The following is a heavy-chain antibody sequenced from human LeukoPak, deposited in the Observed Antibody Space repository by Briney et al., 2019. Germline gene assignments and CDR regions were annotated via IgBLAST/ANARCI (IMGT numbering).Heavy chain of an antibody. Sequence: ASVKVSCKVSGYTVTELSMHWVRQAPGKGLEWMGGFDPEDGETIYAQKFQGRVTMTEDTSTDTAYMELSSLRSEDTAVYYCATSYSNYVYYFDYWGQGTLVTVSS. CDR2: FDPEDGET. D-gene: IGHD4-11*01. V-gene: IGHV1-24*01. J-gene: IGHJ4*02. CDR3: ATSYSNYVYYFDY. CDR1: GYTVTELS.